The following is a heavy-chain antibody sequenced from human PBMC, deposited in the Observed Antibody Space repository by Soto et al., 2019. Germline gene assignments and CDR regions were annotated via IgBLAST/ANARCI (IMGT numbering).Heavy chain of an antibody. V-gene: IGHV4-59*08. CDR2: IYYSGST. CDR3: ARQRTTVVTQAYFDY. CDR1: GGSISSYY. Sequence: PSETLSLTCTVSGGSISSYYWSWIRQPPGKGLEWIGYIYYSGSTYYNPSLKSRASISIDTSKNQFSLKLSSVTAADTAVYYCARQRTTVVTQAYFDYWGQGALVTVSS. J-gene: IGHJ4*02. D-gene: IGHD2-21*02.